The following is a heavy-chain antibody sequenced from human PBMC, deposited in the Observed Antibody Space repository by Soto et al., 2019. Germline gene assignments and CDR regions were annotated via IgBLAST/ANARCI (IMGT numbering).Heavy chain of an antibody. D-gene: IGHD3-22*01. J-gene: IGHJ4*02. V-gene: IGHV1-69*01. Sequence: QVQLVQSGAEVKKPGSSVKVSCKASGGTFSSYAISWVRQAPGQGLEWMGGIIPIFGTANYAQKFQGRVTITADESTSTAYMELSSLRSEDTAVYYCAREALRYDSSGYYSRADDYWGQGTLVTVSS. CDR1: GGTFSSYA. CDR2: IIPIFGTA. CDR3: AREALRYDSSGYYSRADDY.